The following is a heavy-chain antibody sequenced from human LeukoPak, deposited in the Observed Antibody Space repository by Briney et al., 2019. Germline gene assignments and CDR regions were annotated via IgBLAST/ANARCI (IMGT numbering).Heavy chain of an antibody. CDR3: APLGSSIDY. CDR2: ISSSGSTI. Sequence: GGSLRLSCEGSGFTFSSYEMNWVRRAPGKGLEWVSYISSSGSTIYYADSVKGRFTISRDNAKNPLYLQMNSLRAEDTAVYYCAPLGSSIDYWGQGTLVTVSS. J-gene: IGHJ4*02. CDR1: GFTFSSYE. V-gene: IGHV3-48*03. D-gene: IGHD1-26*01.